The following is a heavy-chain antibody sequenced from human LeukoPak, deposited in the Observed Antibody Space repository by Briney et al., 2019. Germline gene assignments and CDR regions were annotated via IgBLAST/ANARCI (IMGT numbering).Heavy chain of an antibody. CDR3: VKDSPPRYSGSPPAY. CDR1: GFTFSSYW. CDR2: VNKDGGEK. D-gene: IGHD1-26*01. Sequence: GSLRLSCAASGFTFSSYWMSWVRQAPGKGLEWVANVNKDGGEKYYVDSVKGRFTISRDNAKNSLYLQMNSLRADDTAVYYCVKDSPPRYSGSPPAYWGQGTLVTVSS. J-gene: IGHJ4*02. V-gene: IGHV3-7*03.